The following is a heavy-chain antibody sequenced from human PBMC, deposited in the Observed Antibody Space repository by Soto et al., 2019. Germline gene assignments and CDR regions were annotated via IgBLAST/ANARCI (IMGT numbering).Heavy chain of an antibody. J-gene: IGHJ4*02. D-gene: IGHD3-22*01. CDR2: IYTRGST. CDR3: TRLGRYYYDSSGYYTYYFDY. V-gene: IGHV4-4*07. CDR1: GASINSYY. Sequence: SETLSLTCTVSGASINSYYWSWIRQSAGKGLEWIGRIYTRGSTNYNPSLKSRVTMSVDTSRNQFSLKVISVTAADTAVYYCTRLGRYYYDSSGYYTYYFDYWGQGTLVTVSS.